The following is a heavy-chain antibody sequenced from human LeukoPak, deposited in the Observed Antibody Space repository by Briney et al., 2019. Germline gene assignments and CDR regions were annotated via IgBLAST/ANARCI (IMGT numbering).Heavy chain of an antibody. CDR1: GFTFSSYS. CDR3: AKDTTATYDAFDI. D-gene: IGHD1-26*01. J-gene: IGHJ3*02. CDR2: ISSSSSYI. V-gene: IGHV3-21*04. Sequence: GGSLRLSCAASGFTFSSYSMNWVRQAPGKGLEWVSSISSSSSYIYYADSVKGRFTISRDNAKNSLYLQMNSLRAEDTALYYCAKDTTATYDAFDIWGQGTMVTVSS.